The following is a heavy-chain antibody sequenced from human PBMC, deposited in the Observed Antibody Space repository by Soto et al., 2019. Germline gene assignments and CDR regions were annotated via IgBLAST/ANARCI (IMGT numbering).Heavy chain of an antibody. V-gene: IGHV3-74*01. D-gene: IGHD3-10*01. Sequence: EVQLVESGGGLVQPGGSLRLSCAASGFSFSSYWMHWVRQAPGKGLVWVSRINSDGSSTSYADSVKGRFTISRDNAKNTLYLQMNSLRAEDTDVYYCARVRRSDYYCSGSYFGYVVGFDYWGQGTLVTVSS. J-gene: IGHJ4*02. CDR3: ARVRRSDYYCSGSYFGYVVGFDY. CDR1: GFSFSSYW. CDR2: INSDGSST.